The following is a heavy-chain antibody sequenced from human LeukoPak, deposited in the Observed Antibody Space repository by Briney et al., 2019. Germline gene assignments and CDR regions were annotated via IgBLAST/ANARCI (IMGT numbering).Heavy chain of an antibody. CDR1: GGSISSSSYY. Sequence: SETLSLTCTVSGGSISSSSYYWGWIRQPPGRGLEWIGSIYYSGSTYYNPSLKSRVTISVDTSKNQFSLKLSSVTAADTAVYYCARELTEMATTLAFDYWGQGTLVTVSS. J-gene: IGHJ4*02. V-gene: IGHV4-39*07. CDR2: IYYSGST. D-gene: IGHD5-24*01. CDR3: ARELTEMATTLAFDY.